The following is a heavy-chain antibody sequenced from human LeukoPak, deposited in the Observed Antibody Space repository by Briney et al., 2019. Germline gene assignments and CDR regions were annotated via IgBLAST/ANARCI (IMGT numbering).Heavy chain of an antibody. CDR2: IYYSEST. V-gene: IGHV4-59*01. CDR3: ARLSSSGWEFDY. CDR1: GGSISSYY. D-gene: IGHD6-19*01. J-gene: IGHJ4*02. Sequence: XETLSLTCTVSGGSISSYYWSWIRQPPGKGLEWIGYIYYSESTYYNASLKSRVTISVDTSKNQFSLKLSSVTASDTAVYYCARLSSSGWEFDYWGQGTLVTVSS.